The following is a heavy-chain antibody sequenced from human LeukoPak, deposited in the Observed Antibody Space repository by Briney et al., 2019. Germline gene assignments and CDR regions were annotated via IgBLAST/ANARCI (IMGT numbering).Heavy chain of an antibody. CDR2: INWDGGTT. CDR1: EFTFEDYA. Sequence: GRFLRLSCAAFEFTFEDYAMYWVRQPPGKGLEWVSGINWDGGTTNYADSVKGRFTISRDNSKNSLYLQMNSLRPEDTASYYCTKANEPWKLINSIDYWGQGTLVAVSS. J-gene: IGHJ4*02. V-gene: IGHV3-43D*04. D-gene: IGHD2-15*01. CDR3: TKANEPWKLINSIDY.